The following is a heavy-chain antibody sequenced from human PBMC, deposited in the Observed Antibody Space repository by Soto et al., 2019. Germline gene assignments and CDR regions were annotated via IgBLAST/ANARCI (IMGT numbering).Heavy chain of an antibody. CDR3: ARENYDILTGYSYLDY. J-gene: IGHJ4*02. D-gene: IGHD3-9*01. CDR2: ISYDGSNK. CDR1: GCTFRSYA. V-gene: IGHV3-30-3*01. Sequence: LRLSCAASGCTFRSYAMHWVRQARCKGLEWVAVISYDGSNKYYADSVKGRFTISRDNSKNTLYLQMNSLRAEDTAVYYCARENYDILTGYSYLDYWGQGTLVTVSS.